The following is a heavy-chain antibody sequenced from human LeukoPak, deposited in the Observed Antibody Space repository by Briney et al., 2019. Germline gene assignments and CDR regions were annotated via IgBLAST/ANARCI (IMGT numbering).Heavy chain of an antibody. CDR2: IYSGGST. CDR3: ARDCSSTGCYTRDY. J-gene: IGHJ4*02. Sequence: GGSLRLSCAASGFTVSSNYMSWVRQAPGKGLEWVSVIYSGGSTYYADSVKGRFTISRDKSKNTLYLQMNSLRAEDTAVYYCARDCSSTGCYTRDYWGQGTLVTVSS. D-gene: IGHD2-2*02. CDR1: GFTVSSNY. V-gene: IGHV3-66*01.